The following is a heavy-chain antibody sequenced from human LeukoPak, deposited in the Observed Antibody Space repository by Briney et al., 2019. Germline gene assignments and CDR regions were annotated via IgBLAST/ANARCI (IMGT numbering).Heavy chain of an antibody. D-gene: IGHD3-10*01. V-gene: IGHV3-11*01. CDR1: GFTFSDYY. CDR2: ISSSGSTI. CDR3: ARSLQVTMVRGVIGWFDP. J-gene: IGHJ5*02. Sequence: GGSLRLSCAASGFTFSDYYMSWIRQAPGKGLEWVSYISSSGSTIYYADSVKGRFTISRDNAKNSLYLQMNSLRAEDTAVYYCARSLQVTMVRGVIGWFDPWGQGTLVTVSS.